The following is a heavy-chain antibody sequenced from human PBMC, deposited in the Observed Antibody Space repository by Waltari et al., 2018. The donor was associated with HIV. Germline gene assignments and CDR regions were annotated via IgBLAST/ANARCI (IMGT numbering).Heavy chain of an antibody. CDR1: GLAFTSYW. Sequence: EVQLVESGGGLVQPGGSLRLSCTASGLAFTSYWMHWVRQVPGKGLVWVSGINSVGRRRTYADSLRGRFTISRDNAKNTLFLQMNSLRVEDTALYYCARSLHYYGSGRFDFWGQGTLVAVSS. CDR3: ARSLHYYGSGRFDF. CDR2: INSVGRRR. J-gene: IGHJ4*02. D-gene: IGHD3-10*01. V-gene: IGHV3-74*03.